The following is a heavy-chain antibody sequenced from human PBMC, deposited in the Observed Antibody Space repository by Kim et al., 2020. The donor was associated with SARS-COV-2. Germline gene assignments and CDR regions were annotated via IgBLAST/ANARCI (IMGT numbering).Heavy chain of an antibody. V-gene: IGHV3-53*01. CDR1: GFTVSTNY. D-gene: IGHD2-15*01. CDR3: AREGYWSGLDC. Sequence: GGSLRLSCAASGFTVSTNYMTWVRQAPGRGLEWVSVIYKNASTYYADSVKGRFSISRDNTKNTVYLQMNSLRAEDTAVDFYAREGYWSGLDCWVQGTLGT. CDR2: IYKNAST. J-gene: IGHJ4*02.